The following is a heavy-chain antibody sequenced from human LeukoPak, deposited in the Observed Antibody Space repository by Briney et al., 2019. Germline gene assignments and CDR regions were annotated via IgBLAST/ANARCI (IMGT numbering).Heavy chain of an antibody. CDR3: ARDGSSGGFLEWNYYYYGMDV. D-gene: IGHD3-3*01. CDR1: GGSISSGDYY. J-gene: IGHJ6*02. CDR2: IYYSGST. Sequence: SQTLSLTCTVSGGSISSGDYYWSWIRQPPGKGLEWIGYIYYSGSTYYNPSLKSRVTISVDTSKNQFSLKLSSVIAADTAVYYCARDGSSGGFLEWNYYYYGMDVWGQGTTVTVSS. V-gene: IGHV4-30-4*01.